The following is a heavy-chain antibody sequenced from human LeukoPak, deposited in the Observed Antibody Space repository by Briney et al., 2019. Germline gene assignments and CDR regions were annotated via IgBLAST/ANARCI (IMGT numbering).Heavy chain of an antibody. V-gene: IGHV3-49*04. Sequence: GGSLRLSCTASGFTFDDYAMSWVRQAPGKGLEWVGFIRSKAYGGTTEYAASVKGRFTISRDDSKSIAYLQMNSLKTEDTAVYYCTRPLADEWELPLGGYWGQGTLVTVSS. D-gene: IGHD1-26*01. CDR1: GFTFDDYA. CDR3: TRPLADEWELPLGGY. J-gene: IGHJ4*02. CDR2: IRSKAYGGTT.